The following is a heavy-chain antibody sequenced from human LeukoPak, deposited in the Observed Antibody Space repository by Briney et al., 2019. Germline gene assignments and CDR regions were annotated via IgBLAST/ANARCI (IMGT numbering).Heavy chain of an antibody. CDR2: ISGSGGST. J-gene: IGHJ4*02. D-gene: IGHD3-22*01. V-gene: IGHV3-23*01. CDR3: AKEGGYYDSSGYKWSNFDY. CDR1: GFTFSSYA. Sequence: LPGGSLRLSCAASGFTFSSYAMSWVRQAPGKGLEWVSAISGSGGSTYYADSVKGRFTISRDNSKNTLYLQMNSLRAEDTAVYYCAKEGGYYDSSGYKWSNFDYWGQGTLVTVSS.